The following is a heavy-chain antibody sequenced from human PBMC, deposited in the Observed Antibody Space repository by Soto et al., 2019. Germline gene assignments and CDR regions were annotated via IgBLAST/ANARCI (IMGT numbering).Heavy chain of an antibody. J-gene: IGHJ4*02. D-gene: IGHD6-19*01. CDR2: INPNSGGT. CDR3: ARLTSGWYGLPNYYFDY. Sequence: ASVKVSCKASGGTFSSYAISWVRQAPGQGLEWMGWINPNSGGTNYAQKFQGRVTMTRDTSISTAYMELGRLRSDDTAVYYCARLTSGWYGLPNYYFDYWGQGTLVTVSS. CDR1: GGTFSSYA. V-gene: IGHV1-2*02.